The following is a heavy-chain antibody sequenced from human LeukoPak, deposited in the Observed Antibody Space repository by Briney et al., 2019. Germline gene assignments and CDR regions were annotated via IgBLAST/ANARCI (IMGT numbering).Heavy chain of an antibody. CDR2: ISYDESDK. V-gene: IGHV3-30*18. J-gene: IGHJ6*02. CDR1: GFTFSNYG. Sequence: GRSLRLSCAASGFTFSNYGMHWVRQAPGKGLEWVAVISYDESDKYYADSVKGRFTISRDNSKNTPYLQMNSLRPEDTAVYYCAKGVVAATNAAYYGMDVWGQGTTVTVSS. D-gene: IGHD2-15*01. CDR3: AKGVVAATNAAYYGMDV.